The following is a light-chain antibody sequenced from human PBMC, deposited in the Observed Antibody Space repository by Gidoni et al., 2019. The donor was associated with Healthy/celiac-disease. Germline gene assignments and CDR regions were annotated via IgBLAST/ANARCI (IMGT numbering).Light chain of an antibody. CDR2: AAS. CDR3: QQSHSTPLT. J-gene: IGKJ4*01. Sequence: DLPITHSPSSLSASVGDRVTITCRASQSISFYLNWYQQKPGKAPNLLIYAASSLQSGVPSRFSGSGSGTDFTLTISSLQPDDFATDYGQQSHSTPLTFGGGTNVEIK. CDR1: QSISFY. V-gene: IGKV1-39*01.